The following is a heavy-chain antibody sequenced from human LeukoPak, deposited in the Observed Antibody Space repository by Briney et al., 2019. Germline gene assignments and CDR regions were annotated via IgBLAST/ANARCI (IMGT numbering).Heavy chain of an antibody. CDR2: ISNRSPKI. Sequence: PGGSLRLSCAASGFTFIIYSMNWVRQAPGKGLGWVSSISNRSPKIYYVDSAKGRFTISRRHSKKTLYFQMKRRRADGTAVYYCAKDGFIVADPYYFDYWGQGTRVSVSS. D-gene: IGHD5-12*01. CDR3: AKDGFIVADPYYFDY. CDR1: GFTFIIYS. J-gene: IGHJ4*02. V-gene: IGHV3-21*01.